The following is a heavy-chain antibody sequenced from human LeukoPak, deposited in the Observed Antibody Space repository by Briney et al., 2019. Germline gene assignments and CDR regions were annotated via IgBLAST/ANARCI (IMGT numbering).Heavy chain of an antibody. D-gene: IGHD6-6*01. Sequence: SETLSLTCTVSGGSVSSGSYYWSWIRQPPGKGLEWIGYIYYSGSTNYNPSLKSRVTISVDTSKNQFSLKLSSVTAADTAVYYCAIYSSSQDYFDFWGQGTLVTVSS. CDR1: GGSVSSGSYY. CDR3: AIYSSSQDYFDF. V-gene: IGHV4-61*01. J-gene: IGHJ4*02. CDR2: IYYSGST.